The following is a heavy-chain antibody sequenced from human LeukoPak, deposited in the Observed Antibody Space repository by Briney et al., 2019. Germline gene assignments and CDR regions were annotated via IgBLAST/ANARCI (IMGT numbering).Heavy chain of an antibody. CDR3: ARGEYDYVWGSYRYPAFDY. Sequence: SETLSLTCAVYGGSFSGYYWSWIRQPPGKGLEWIGEINHSGSTNYNPSLKSRVTISVGTSKNRFSLKLSSVTAADTAVYYCARGEYDYVWGSYRYPAFDYWGQGTLVTVSS. CDR1: GGSFSGYY. J-gene: IGHJ4*02. D-gene: IGHD3-16*02. V-gene: IGHV4-34*01. CDR2: INHSGST.